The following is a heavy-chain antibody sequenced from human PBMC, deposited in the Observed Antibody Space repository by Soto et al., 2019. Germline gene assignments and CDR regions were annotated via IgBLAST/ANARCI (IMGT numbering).Heavy chain of an antibody. J-gene: IGHJ4*02. Sequence: GASVKVCCKTSGDSFTSYGLSWVRQAPGRGLEWVGWIIGYNGNTNYAQKFQGTVILTTDTPPTPGYMEIKSLSADDPAVYYCVRDTYYYHSSGPAPFEYWAQGTQVTVSS. V-gene: IGHV1-18*01. CDR2: IIGYNGNT. CDR3: VRDTYYYHSSGPAPFEY. D-gene: IGHD3-22*01. CDR1: GDSFTSYG.